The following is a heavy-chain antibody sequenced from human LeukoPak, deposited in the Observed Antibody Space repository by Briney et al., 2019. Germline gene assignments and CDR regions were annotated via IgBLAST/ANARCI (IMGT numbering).Heavy chain of an antibody. J-gene: IGHJ4*02. D-gene: IGHD2-15*01. CDR2: INPNNGGT. Sequence: GASVKVSCKASGYTFTSYFMHWLRQAPGQGLEWMGWINPNNGGTNYAQRFQGRVTMTRDTSISTAYMELSRLRFDDSAVYYCASGPSLGTTHPYFDYWGQGTLVTVSS. CDR3: ASGPSLGTTHPYFDY. CDR1: GYTFTSYF. V-gene: IGHV1-2*02.